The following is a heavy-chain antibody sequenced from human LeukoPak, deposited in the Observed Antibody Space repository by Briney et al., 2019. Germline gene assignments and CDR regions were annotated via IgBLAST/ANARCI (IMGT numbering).Heavy chain of an antibody. CDR1: GFTFSSYA. CDR3: AKSRWETYAVRAFDI. CDR2: ISGSDGTT. Sequence: GGSLRLSCAASGFTFSSYAMNWVRQAPGKGLEWVSAISGSDGTTYYADSVKGRFTISRDNSKNALYLQMNSLRAEDTAVYYCAKSRWETYAVRAFDIWGQGTMVTVSS. V-gene: IGHV3-23*01. D-gene: IGHD1-26*01. J-gene: IGHJ3*02.